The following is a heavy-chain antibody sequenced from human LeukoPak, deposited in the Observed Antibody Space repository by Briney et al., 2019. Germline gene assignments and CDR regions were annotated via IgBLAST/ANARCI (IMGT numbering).Heavy chain of an antibody. Sequence: GGSLRLSCAASGFTFSSYAMSWVRQAPGKGLEWVSAISGSGGSTYYADSVKGRFTISRDNSKNTLYLQMNSLRAEDTAVYYCAKDHTYHYDSSGYYYFDYWGQGTLVTVSS. V-gene: IGHV3-23*01. D-gene: IGHD3-22*01. CDR3: AKDHTYHYDSSGYYYFDY. J-gene: IGHJ4*02. CDR2: ISGSGGST. CDR1: GFTFSSYA.